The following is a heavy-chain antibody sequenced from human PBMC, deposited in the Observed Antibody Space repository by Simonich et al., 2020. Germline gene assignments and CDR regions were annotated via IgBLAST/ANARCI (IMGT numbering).Heavy chain of an antibody. CDR1: GFTFSSYG. V-gene: IGHV3-33*01. CDR3: ARAGSPLGVGNDAFDI. CDR2: IWYDGSNK. D-gene: IGHD2-21*01. J-gene: IGHJ3*02. Sequence: VVQPGRSLRLSCAASGFTFSSYGMHWVRQAPGKWLEWCAVIWYDGSNKYYADSVKGRFTISRDNSKNTLYLQMNSLRAEDTAVYYCARAGSPLGVGNDAFDIWGQGTMVTVSS.